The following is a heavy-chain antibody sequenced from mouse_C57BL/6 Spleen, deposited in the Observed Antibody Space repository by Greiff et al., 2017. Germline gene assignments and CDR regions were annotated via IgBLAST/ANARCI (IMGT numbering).Heavy chain of an antibody. CDR3: ARGYYDYLAWFAY. D-gene: IGHD2-4*01. J-gene: IGHJ3*01. V-gene: IGHV1-47*01. Sequence: VMLVESGAELVKPGASVKMSCKASGYTFTTYPIEWMKQNHGKSLEWIGNFHPYNDDTKYNEKFKGKATLTVEKSSSTVYLELSRLTSDDSAVYYCARGYYDYLAWFAYWGQGTLVTVSA. CDR2: FHPYNDDT. CDR1: GYTFTTYP.